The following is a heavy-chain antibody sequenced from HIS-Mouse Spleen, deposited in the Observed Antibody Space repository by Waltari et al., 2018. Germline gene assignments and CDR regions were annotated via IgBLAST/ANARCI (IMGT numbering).Heavy chain of an antibody. J-gene: IGHJ1*01. CDR1: GYTFTGYY. V-gene: IGHV1-2*02. D-gene: IGHD6-6*01. CDR2: SKADSGGT. Sequence: QVQLVQSGAEVKKPGASVMFSCKASGYTFTGYYIHWVRPAPGQGLEWMGRSKADSGGTKQGQKVEGRVTMTRETARRTAYMELRKLRSEDTDVYWCAGGTVSYSSSSAEYCQHWGQGTLVTVSS. CDR3: AGGTVSYSSSSAEYCQH.